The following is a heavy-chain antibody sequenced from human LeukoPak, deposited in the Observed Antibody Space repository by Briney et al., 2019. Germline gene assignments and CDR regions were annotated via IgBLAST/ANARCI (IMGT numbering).Heavy chain of an antibody. V-gene: IGHV1-18*04. Sequence: GASVKVSCKASGYTFTSYGISWVRQAPGQGLEWMGWISAYNGNTNYAQKLQGRVIMTTDTSTSTAYMELRSLRSDDTAVYYCARDRRQRVYGDYVWFDPWGQGTLVTVSS. J-gene: IGHJ5*02. CDR1: GYTFTSYG. CDR2: ISAYNGNT. D-gene: IGHD4-17*01. CDR3: ARDRRQRVYGDYVWFDP.